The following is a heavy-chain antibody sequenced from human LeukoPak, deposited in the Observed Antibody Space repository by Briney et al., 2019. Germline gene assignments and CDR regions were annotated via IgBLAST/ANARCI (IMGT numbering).Heavy chain of an antibody. V-gene: IGHV1-8*01. J-gene: IGHJ4*02. D-gene: IGHD1-26*01. CDR3: ARGGVIGSYLTNIDY. CDR1: GYTFTSYD. CDR2: MNPNSGNT. Sequence: ASVTVSCKASGYTFTSYDINWVRRAPGQGLEWMGWMNPNSGNTGYAQKFQGRVTMTRNTSISTAYMELSSLRSEDTAVYYCARGGVIGSYLTNIDYWGQGTLVTVSS.